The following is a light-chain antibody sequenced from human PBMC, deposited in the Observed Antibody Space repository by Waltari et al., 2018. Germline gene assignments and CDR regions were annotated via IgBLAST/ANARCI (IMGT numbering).Light chain of an antibody. V-gene: IGKV1-5*03. CDR3: QQYNAFPLT. J-gene: IGKJ4*01. Sequence: DIQLTQSSSALSASVGDGVTITCRASQNINVWLAWYQQKPGKAPNLLIYKASTLESGVPSRFSGSGSGTDFTLIISSLQPDDSATYYCQQYNAFPLTFGGGTKVEIK. CDR1: QNINVW. CDR2: KAS.